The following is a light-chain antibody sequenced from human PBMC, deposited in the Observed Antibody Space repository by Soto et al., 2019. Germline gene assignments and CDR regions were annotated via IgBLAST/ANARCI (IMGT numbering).Light chain of an antibody. J-gene: IGKJ1*01. CDR2: AAT. CDR3: QNYYSAPWT. V-gene: IGKV1-27*01. Sequence: DIQMTQSPSSLSASLGDRVSITCRASQGISNFLAWYQQKPGRAPRRLIYAATSLQSGVPSRFSGSGSGTNFTLSISNLQPEDVATYYCQNYYSAPWTFGPGTKVEIK. CDR1: QGISNF.